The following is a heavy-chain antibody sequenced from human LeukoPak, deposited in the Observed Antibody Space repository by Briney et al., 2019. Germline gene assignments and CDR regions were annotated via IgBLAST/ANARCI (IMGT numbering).Heavy chain of an antibody. V-gene: IGHV3-48*03. CDR1: GFTFSSYE. D-gene: IGHD2-2*01. J-gene: IGHJ3*02. CDR3: ARIKERGYCSSTSCYGRHAFDI. CDR2: ISSSGSTI. Sequence: TGGSLRLSCAASGFTFSSYEMNWVRQAPGKGLEWVSYISSSGSTIYYADSVKGRFTISRDNAKNSLYLQMNSLRAEDTAVYYCARIKERGYCSSTSCYGRHAFDIWGQGTMVTVSS.